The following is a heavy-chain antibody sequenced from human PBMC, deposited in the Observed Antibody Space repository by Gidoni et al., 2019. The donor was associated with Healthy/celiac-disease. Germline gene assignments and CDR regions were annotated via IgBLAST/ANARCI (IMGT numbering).Heavy chain of an antibody. CDR3: ARTKQWLATIDY. D-gene: IGHD6-19*01. CDR1: GGSISSYY. J-gene: IGHJ4*02. V-gene: IGHV4-59*01. Sequence: QVQLQESGPGLVKPSETLSLTCTVSGGSISSYYWSWIRQPPGKGLEWIGYIYYSGSTNYNPSLKSRVTISVDTSKNQFSLKLSSVTAADTAVYYCARTKQWLATIDYWGQGTLVTVSS. CDR2: IYYSGST.